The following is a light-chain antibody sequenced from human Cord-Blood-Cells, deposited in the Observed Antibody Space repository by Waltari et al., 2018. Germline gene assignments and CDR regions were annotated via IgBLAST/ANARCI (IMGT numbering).Light chain of an antibody. CDR3: QQYNNWPPYT. CDR2: GAS. J-gene: IGKJ2*01. CDR1: QSVSSN. Sequence: EIVMTQSPATLSVSPGERATLSCRASQSVSSNLAWYQQKPGQAPSLLIHGASTRATVIPARFSGSGSGTEFTLTISSLQSEDFAVYYCQQYNNWPPYTFGQGTKLEIK. V-gene: IGKV3-15*01.